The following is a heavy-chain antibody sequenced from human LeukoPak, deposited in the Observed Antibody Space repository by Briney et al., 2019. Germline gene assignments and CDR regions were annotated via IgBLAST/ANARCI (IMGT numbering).Heavy chain of an antibody. CDR3: AKGPYYDILTGYYIRGYYFDY. CDR2: ISGSGGST. J-gene: IGHJ4*02. V-gene: IGHV3-23*01. Sequence: PGGSLRLSCAASGFTFSSYAMSWVRQAPGKGLERVSAISGSGGSTYYADSVKGQFTISRDNSKNTLYLQMNSLRAEDTAVYYCAKGPYYDILTGYYIRGYYFDYWGQGTLVTVSS. D-gene: IGHD3-9*01. CDR1: GFTFSSYA.